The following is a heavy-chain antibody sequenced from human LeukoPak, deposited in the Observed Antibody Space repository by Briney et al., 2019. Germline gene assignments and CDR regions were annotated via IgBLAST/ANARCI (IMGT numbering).Heavy chain of an antibody. Sequence: GGSLRLSCAASGFTFSSYEMNWVRQAPGKGLEWVSYISSSGSTIYYADSVKGRFTISRDNAKNSLYLQMNSLRAEDTAVYYCARAAITMVRGVSDYWGQGTLVTASS. D-gene: IGHD3-10*01. CDR1: GFTFSSYE. J-gene: IGHJ4*02. CDR3: ARAAITMVRGVSDY. V-gene: IGHV3-48*03. CDR2: ISSSGSTI.